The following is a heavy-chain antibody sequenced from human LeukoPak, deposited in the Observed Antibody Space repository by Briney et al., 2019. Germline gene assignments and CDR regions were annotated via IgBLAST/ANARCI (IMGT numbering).Heavy chain of an antibody. CDR1: GGSISSSSYY. D-gene: IGHD6-19*01. CDR2: ICYSGST. J-gene: IGHJ4*02. V-gene: IGHV4-39*07. Sequence: SETLSLTCTVSGGSISSSSYYWGWIRQPPGKGLEWIGSICYSGSTYYNPSLKSRVTISVDTSKNQFSLKLSSVTAADTAVYYFAREGYSSGWYSRNSYFDYWGQGTLVTVSS. CDR3: AREGYSSGWYSRNSYFDY.